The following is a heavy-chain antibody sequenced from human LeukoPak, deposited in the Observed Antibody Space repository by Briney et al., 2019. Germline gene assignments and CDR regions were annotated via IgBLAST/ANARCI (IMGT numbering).Heavy chain of an antibody. CDR3: ARAAIFGVVIFDS. Sequence: PSETLSLTRTVSGGSISSYYWSWIRQTAGKGLEWIGRIYTSGSTNYNPSLKSRVTMSVDTSKNQFSLRLTSVTAADTAVYYCARAAIFGVVIFDSWGQGTLVTVSS. CDR2: IYTSGST. D-gene: IGHD3-3*01. J-gene: IGHJ4*02. CDR1: GGSISSYY. V-gene: IGHV4-4*07.